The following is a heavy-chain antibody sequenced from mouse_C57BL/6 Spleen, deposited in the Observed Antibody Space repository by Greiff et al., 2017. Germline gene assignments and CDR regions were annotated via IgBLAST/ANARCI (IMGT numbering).Heavy chain of an antibody. CDR1: GYTFTSYW. CDR2: IHTNSGST. V-gene: IGHV1-64*01. J-gene: IGHJ4*01. CDR3: ARGGGNPMDY. Sequence: QVQLQQPGAELVKPGASVKLSCTASGYTFTSYWMHWVKQRPGKGLEWIGMIHTNSGSTNYNEKFKSKATLTVDKSSSPAYMQLSSLTSEDSAVDYCARGGGNPMDYWGQGTSVTVSS.